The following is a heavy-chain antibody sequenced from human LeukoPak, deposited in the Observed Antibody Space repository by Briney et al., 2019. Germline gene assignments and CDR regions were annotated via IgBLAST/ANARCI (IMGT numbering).Heavy chain of an antibody. D-gene: IGHD2-15*01. CDR2: IRSEANSYAT. Sequence: GGSLRLSCAASGFTFSGSAMHWVRQASGKGLEWVGRIRSEANSYATAYAASVKGRFTISRDDSKNTAYLQMNSLKTEDTAVYYCTTEGGWSFYFDYWGQGTLVTVSS. CDR3: TTEGGWSFYFDY. V-gene: IGHV3-73*01. J-gene: IGHJ4*02. CDR1: GFTFSGSA.